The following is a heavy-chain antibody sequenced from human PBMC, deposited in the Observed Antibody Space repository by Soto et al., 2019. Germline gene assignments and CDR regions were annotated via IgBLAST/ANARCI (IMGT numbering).Heavy chain of an antibody. D-gene: IGHD2-8*01. CDR3: AKEKGYCTNGVCPFDY. Sequence: VQLLESGGGLVQPGGSLRLSCAASGFTLSSYAMSWVRQAPGKGLEWVSAISGSGGSTYYADSVKGRFTISRDNSKNTLYLQMNSLRAEDTAVYYCAKEKGYCTNGVCPFDYWGQGTLVTVSS. CDR2: ISGSGGST. J-gene: IGHJ4*02. CDR1: GFTLSSYA. V-gene: IGHV3-23*01.